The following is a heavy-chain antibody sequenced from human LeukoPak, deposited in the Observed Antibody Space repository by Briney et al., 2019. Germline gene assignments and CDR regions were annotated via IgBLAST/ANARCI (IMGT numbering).Heavy chain of an antibody. D-gene: IGHD5-18*01. CDR2: INSSGGST. Sequence: ASVKVSCMASGYTFTSYYMHWVRQAPGQGREWMGLINSSGGSTSYAQKFQGRVTMTRDTSTSTVYMELSSLRSEGTAVYYCARLRGYREYYFDYWGQGTLVTVSS. CDR3: ARLRGYREYYFDY. CDR1: GYTFTSYY. V-gene: IGHV1-46*01. J-gene: IGHJ4*02.